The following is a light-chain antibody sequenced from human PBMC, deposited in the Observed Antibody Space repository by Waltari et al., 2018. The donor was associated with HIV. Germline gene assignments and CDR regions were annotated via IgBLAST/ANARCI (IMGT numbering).Light chain of an antibody. Sequence: EIVLTQSPATLSVSPGERATLSCRASQSVSSNLAWYQQQPGQAPKFSGSGSGTEFTLTISSLQSEDFAVYYCQQYYNWPRTFGQGTKVEIK. CDR1: QSVSSN. CDR3: QQYYNWPRT. V-gene: IGKV3-15*01. J-gene: IGKJ1*01.